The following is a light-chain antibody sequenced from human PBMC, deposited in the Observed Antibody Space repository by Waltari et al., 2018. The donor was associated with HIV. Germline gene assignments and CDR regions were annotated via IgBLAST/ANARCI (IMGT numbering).Light chain of an antibody. V-gene: IGLV1-47*01. CDR2: RNN. CDR3: AAWDDSLL. Sequence: QSVLTQPPSASGTPGQRVTISCSGSSSNIGSKYVYWYQQLPGTAPKLLNYRNNQRPAGVPDRFSGSKSGTSASLAISGLRSEDEADYYCAAWDDSLLFGGGTKLTVL. CDR1: SSNIGSKY. J-gene: IGLJ2*01.